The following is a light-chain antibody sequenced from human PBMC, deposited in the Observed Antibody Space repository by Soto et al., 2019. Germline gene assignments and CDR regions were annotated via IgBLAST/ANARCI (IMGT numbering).Light chain of an antibody. V-gene: IGKV1-5*03. CDR3: QQYSKEST. Sequence: DVEMTQSPSTPPTSIGDRVTINCRASQNVSNWLAWYQQKPGKAPKLLIYKTSRLESGVPSRFSASGSGTDFSLTINSLQSDDFATYFCQQYSKESTFGQGTKLEIK. CDR2: KTS. J-gene: IGKJ2*01. CDR1: QNVSNW.